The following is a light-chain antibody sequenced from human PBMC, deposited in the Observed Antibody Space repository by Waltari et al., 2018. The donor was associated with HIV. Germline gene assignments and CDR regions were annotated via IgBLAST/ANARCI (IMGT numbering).Light chain of an antibody. CDR3: AAWDDSLKGPI. CDR2: SYN. CDR1: SSNIGINT. V-gene: IGLV1-44*01. Sequence: QSVLTQPPSASGTPGQRVTISCSGSSSNIGINTVNWYQQLPGTAPKLLIYSYNLRPSGVPDRFSVSKSGTSASLAISGLQSEDEADYYCAAWDDSLKGPIFGGGTKVTVL. J-gene: IGLJ2*01.